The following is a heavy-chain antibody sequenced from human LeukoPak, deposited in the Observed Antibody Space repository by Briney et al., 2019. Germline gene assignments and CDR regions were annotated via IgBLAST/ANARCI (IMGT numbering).Heavy chain of an antibody. V-gene: IGHV4-39*07. D-gene: IGHD3-10*01. J-gene: IGHJ5*02. CDR3: ARAGDYYGSGSYYDNWFDP. CDR2: IYYSGST. CDR1: GGSISSSSYY. Sequence: SETLSLTFTVSGGSISSSSYYWGWIRQPPGKGLEWIGSIYYSGSTYYNPSLKSRVTISVDTSKNQFSLKLSSVTAADTAVYYCARAGDYYGSGSYYDNWFDPWGQGTLVTVSS.